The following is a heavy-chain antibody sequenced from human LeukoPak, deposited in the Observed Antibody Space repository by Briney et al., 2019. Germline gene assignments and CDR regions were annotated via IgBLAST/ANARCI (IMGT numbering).Heavy chain of an antibody. CDR2: ISGSGDST. Sequence: GGSLRLSCAASGFTFSSYAMNWVRQAPGKGLELVSPISGSGDSTYYADSVKGRFTISRDNSKNTLYLQMNSLRAEDAAVYYCARDGGSAYYWYFDYWGQGTLVTVSS. J-gene: IGHJ4*02. CDR1: GFTFSSYA. V-gene: IGHV3-23*01. CDR3: ARDGGSAYYWYFDY. D-gene: IGHD3-3*01.